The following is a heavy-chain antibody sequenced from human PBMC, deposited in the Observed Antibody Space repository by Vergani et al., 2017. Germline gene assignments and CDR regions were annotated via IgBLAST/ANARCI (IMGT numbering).Heavy chain of an antibody. CDR2: ISAFNGNT. J-gene: IGHJ4*02. CDR1: GIPFTSQT. CDR3: ARDLRINMVRGAPPLGD. V-gene: IGHV1-18*01. Sequence: QVQLVQSADEVKKPGASVKVSCQSSGIPFTSQTFSWVRQAPGQGLQWLGWISAFNGNTVSAQRLQGRVTLTRDTSTSTTYMEVRGLRSDDTAVYYCARDLRINMVRGAPPLGDWGQGTLVTVSS. D-gene: IGHD3-10*01.